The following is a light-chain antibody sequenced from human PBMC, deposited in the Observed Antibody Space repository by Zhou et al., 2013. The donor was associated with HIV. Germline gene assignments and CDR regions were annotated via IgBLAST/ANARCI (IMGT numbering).Light chain of an antibody. CDR3: QQSLHFPLT. J-gene: IGKJ4*01. CDR2: AAS. Sequence: DIQMTQSPSSVSASVGDRITITCRASQGISSWLAWYQQKPGKPPKFLIYAASILQRGVPSRFSGSGSGTDFTLAISNVQPDDFATYYCQQSLHFPLTFGGATKL. CDR1: QGISSW. V-gene: IGKV1-12*01.